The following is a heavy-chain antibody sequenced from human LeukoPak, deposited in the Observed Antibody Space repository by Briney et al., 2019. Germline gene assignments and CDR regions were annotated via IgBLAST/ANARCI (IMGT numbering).Heavy chain of an antibody. CDR1: GGSITNYY. D-gene: IGHD3-9*01. V-gene: IGHV4-39*01. CDR2: IYYSGST. J-gene: IGHJ4*02. Sequence: SETLSLTCTVSGGSITNYYWGWIRQPPGKGLEWIGSIYYSGSTYYNPSLKSRVTISVDTSKNQFSLKLSSVTAADTAVYYCARTSYFDWLGFDYWGQGTLVTVSS. CDR3: ARTSYFDWLGFDY.